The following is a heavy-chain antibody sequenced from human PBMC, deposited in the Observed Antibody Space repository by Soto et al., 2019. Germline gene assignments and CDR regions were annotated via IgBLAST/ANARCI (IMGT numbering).Heavy chain of an antibody. V-gene: IGHV4-59*01. CDR1: GFTFSTYA. CDR2: VYYIGST. Sequence: VQLLESGGGLVQPGGSLRLSCAASGFTFSTYAMSWVRQAPGKGLEWIGNVYYIGSTNYNPSLKSRVIISVDTSRNQFSLKLSSVTAADTAVYYCARARGTGSGRYGSYGMDVWGQGTTVTVSS. CDR3: ARARGTGSGRYGSYGMDV. J-gene: IGHJ6*02. D-gene: IGHD3-10*01.